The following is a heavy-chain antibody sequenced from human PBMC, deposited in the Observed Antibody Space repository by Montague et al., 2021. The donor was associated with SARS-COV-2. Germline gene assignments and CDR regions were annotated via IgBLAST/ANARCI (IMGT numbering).Heavy chain of an antibody. V-gene: IGHV4-34*01. Sequence: SETLSLTCAVYGGSFSGYYWRWIRQPPGKELEWIGEINHSGSTNYNPSLKSRVTISVDTSKNQFSLKLSSVTAADTAVYYCARGSRQWLVRPPHYYYFDYWGQGTLVTVSS. CDR2: INHSGST. D-gene: IGHD6-19*01. J-gene: IGHJ4*02. CDR3: ARGSRQWLVRPPHYYYFDY. CDR1: GGSFSGYY.